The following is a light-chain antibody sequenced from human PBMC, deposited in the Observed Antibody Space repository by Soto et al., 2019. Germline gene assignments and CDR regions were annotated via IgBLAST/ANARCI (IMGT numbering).Light chain of an antibody. V-gene: IGLV3-21*02. CDR2: DDS. CDR1: HIGSKS. CDR3: QVWDSSGDHVV. Sequence: SYELTQPPSVSVAPGQTAKITCGGDHIGSKSVHWCQQKPGQAPVLVVHDDSDRPSGIPERFSGSNSGNTATLTISRVEAGDEADYYCQVWDSSGDHVVFGGGTKVTVL. J-gene: IGLJ2*01.